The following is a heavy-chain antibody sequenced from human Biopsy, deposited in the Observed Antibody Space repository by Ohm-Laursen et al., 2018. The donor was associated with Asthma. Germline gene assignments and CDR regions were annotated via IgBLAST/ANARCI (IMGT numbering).Heavy chain of an antibody. CDR1: GRHFGSYN. J-gene: IGHJ4*02. V-gene: IGHV3-30-3*01. CDR3: LRDALGYYFDI. D-gene: IGHD6-13*01. Sequence: SLRLSCTAFGRHFGSYNMHWARQAPGKGLEWVAVITFDGSTQHYGDSVKGRFTISRDNSKNMLFLQMNSLRAEDTAVYYCLRDALGYYFDIWGQGTHVTVSS. CDR2: ITFDGSTQ.